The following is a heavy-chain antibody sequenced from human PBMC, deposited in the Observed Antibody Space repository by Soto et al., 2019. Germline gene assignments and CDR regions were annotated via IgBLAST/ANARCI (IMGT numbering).Heavy chain of an antibody. Sequence: GGSLRLSCAASGFTFSSYSMNWVRQAPGKGLEWVSYISSSSSTIYYADSVKGRFTISRDNAKNSLYLQMNSLGAEDTAVYYCARDYSSYGPFDYRGQRTLVTGSS. D-gene: IGHD5-18*01. CDR2: ISSSSSTI. CDR1: GFTFSSYS. J-gene: IGHJ4*02. CDR3: ARDYSSYGPFDY. V-gene: IGHV3-48*01.